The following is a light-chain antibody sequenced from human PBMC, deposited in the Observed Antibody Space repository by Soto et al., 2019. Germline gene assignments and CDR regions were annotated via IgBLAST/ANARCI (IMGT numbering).Light chain of an antibody. J-gene: IGLJ1*01. CDR1: GRDVGGYNY. Sequence: QSALAHPASASGSPGPSITISRTGTGRDVGGYNYVSWYQRHAGKAAKRMIHEVSKRPSVVSNRFSGSKSGNTGCLTISGLQAEDEADYYCTSYTSSSTYVFRTGTKVTVL. CDR2: EVS. CDR3: TSYTSSSTYV. V-gene: IGLV2-14*01.